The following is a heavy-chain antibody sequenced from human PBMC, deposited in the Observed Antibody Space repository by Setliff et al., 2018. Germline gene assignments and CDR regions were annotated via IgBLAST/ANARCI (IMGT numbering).Heavy chain of an antibody. CDR2: ISVYTGNT. J-gene: IGHJ4*02. Sequence: AASVKVSCKASGYTFPHSGITWVRQAPGQGLEWMGWISVYTGNTNYAPKLQGRVTMTTDASTSTAYMELRGLTSDDTAVYYCSRLVRYCSKTTCQTASGAELWGQGTLVTVSS. CDR3: SRLVRYCSKTTCQTASGAEL. D-gene: IGHD2-8*01. V-gene: IGHV1-18*01. CDR1: GYTFPHSG.